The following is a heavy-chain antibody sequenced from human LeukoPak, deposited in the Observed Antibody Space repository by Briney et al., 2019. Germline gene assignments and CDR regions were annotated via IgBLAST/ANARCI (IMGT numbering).Heavy chain of an antibody. CDR3: ARLGYYDSSGYYYLAY. CDR1: GGSISSNYYY. CDR2: IFHSGNT. V-gene: IGHV4-30-2*01. D-gene: IGHD3-22*01. Sequence: SQTLSLTCTVSGGSISSNYYYWNWIRQPPGKGPEWIGFIFHSGNTNYNPSLRSRVILSVDRSKNQFSLKLSSVTAADTAVYYCARLGYYDSSGYYYLAYWGQGTLVTVSS. J-gene: IGHJ4*02.